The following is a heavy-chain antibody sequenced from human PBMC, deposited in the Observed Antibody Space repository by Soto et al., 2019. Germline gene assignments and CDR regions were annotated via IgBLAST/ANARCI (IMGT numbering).Heavy chain of an antibody. Sequence: SETLSLTCAVSGYSISSSNWWGWIRQPPGKGLEWIGYIYYSGSTYYNPSLKSRVTMSVDTSKNQFSLKLSSVTAVDTAVYYCARTTTYGSGTYPDYWGQGTLVPVSP. J-gene: IGHJ4*02. D-gene: IGHD3-10*01. CDR1: GYSISSSNW. CDR2: IYYSGST. V-gene: IGHV4-28*01. CDR3: ARTTTYGSGTYPDY.